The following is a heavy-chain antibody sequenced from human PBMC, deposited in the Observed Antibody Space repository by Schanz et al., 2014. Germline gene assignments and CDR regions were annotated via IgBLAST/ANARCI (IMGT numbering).Heavy chain of an antibody. Sequence: QVQLVQSGAEMKKPGASVKVSCKLSGGTFSSYTISWMRQAPGQGLEWMGKIIPVLNIATYVQRFQGRVSITADTSTNTAYMELSSLTSEDTAVHYCARGRGFYDYWGQGTLVTVSS. CDR1: GGTFSSYT. V-gene: IGHV1-69*09. D-gene: IGHD3-10*01. CDR3: ARGRGFYDY. CDR2: IIPVLNIA. J-gene: IGHJ4*02.